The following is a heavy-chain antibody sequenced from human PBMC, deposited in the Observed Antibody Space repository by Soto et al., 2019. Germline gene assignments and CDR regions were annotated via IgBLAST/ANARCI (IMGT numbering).Heavy chain of an antibody. V-gene: IGHV4-39*01. J-gene: IGHJ4*02. Sequence: QVQLQESGPGLVKPSETLSLTCTVSGGSIRSSSYYWVWIRQAPGKGLEWIGSVYYSGTTYYNPSLKGRVTISVDTSRNQFSLTMTSVTAADTAMYYRASPPTIAGYWWGQGTRVTVSS. CDR2: VYYSGTT. D-gene: IGHD2-15*01. CDR1: GGSIRSSSYY. CDR3: ASPPTIAGYW.